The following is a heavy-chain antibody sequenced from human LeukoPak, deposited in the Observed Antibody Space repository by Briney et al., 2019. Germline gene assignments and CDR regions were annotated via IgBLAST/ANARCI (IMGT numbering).Heavy chain of an antibody. Sequence: GGSLRLSCAASGFTFGSSAMSWVRQAPGKGPEWVSTFSRSGPDTYYADSVKGRFTVFRDNSKNTLYLQMNSLRAEDTAVYYCAKGSLGSWYYFDYWGQGTLVTVSS. CDR2: FSRSGPDT. V-gene: IGHV3-23*01. CDR1: GFTFGSSA. J-gene: IGHJ4*02. CDR3: AKGSLGSWYYFDY. D-gene: IGHD6-13*01.